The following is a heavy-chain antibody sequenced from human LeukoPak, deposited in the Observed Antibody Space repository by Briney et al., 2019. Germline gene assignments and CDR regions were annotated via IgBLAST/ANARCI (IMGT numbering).Heavy chain of an antibody. Sequence: ASVKVSCEASGYTFTSYGISWVRQAPGQGLEWMGWISAYNGNTNYAQKLQGRVTMTTDTSTSTAYMELRSLRSDDTAVYYCARARIAVAGTEFDYWGQGTLVTVSS. V-gene: IGHV1-18*01. CDR3: ARARIAVAGTEFDY. D-gene: IGHD6-19*01. J-gene: IGHJ4*02. CDR1: GYTFTSYG. CDR2: ISAYNGNT.